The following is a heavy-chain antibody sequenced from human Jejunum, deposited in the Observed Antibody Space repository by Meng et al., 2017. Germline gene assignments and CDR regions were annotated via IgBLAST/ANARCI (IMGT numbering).Heavy chain of an antibody. CDR1: GGSIRTSDW. J-gene: IGHJ4*02. CDR2: IHHSGST. CDR3: AREWSGSYRHFDY. D-gene: IGHD1-26*01. V-gene: IGHV4-4*02. Sequence: QVPLQESGPGLLKPSGTLSLTCPVSGGSIRTSDWWSWVRQPPGKGLEWIGEIHHSGSTNYNPSLKSRVTISVDKSKNQFSLKLNSVTAADTAVYYCAREWSGSYRHFDYWGQGTLVTVSS.